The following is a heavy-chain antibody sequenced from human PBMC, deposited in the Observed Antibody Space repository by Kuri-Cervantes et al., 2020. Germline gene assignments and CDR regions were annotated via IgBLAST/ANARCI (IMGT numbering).Heavy chain of an antibody. J-gene: IGHJ6*02. V-gene: IGHV1-2*02. D-gene: IGHD3/OR15-3a*01. CDR2: INPNSGGT. Sequence: ASAKVSCKASGYTFTGYYMHWVRQAPGQGLEWMGWINPNSGGTNYSQKFQGRVTMTRDTSISTAYMELRSLRSDDTAVYYCARCYDLLSGMDVWGQGTTVTVSS. CDR1: GYTFTGYY. CDR3: ARCYDLLSGMDV.